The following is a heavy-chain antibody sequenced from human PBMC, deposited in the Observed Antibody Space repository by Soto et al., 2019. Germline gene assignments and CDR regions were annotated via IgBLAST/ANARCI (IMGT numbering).Heavy chain of an antibody. CDR3: ARDLHAGLIHYFDP. V-gene: IGHV4-59*02. CDR1: GGSVTSHH. CDR2: TSYTGNT. J-gene: IGHJ5*02. D-gene: IGHD1-26*01. Sequence: PSESPSVTWFPAGGSVTSHHWSWIQQFPGQGLQWIAYTSYTGNTNYNPSLQSRVTISLDTSKNQLSLKLTSMTAADTAVYYCARDLHAGLIHYFDPWRQGTLFTVSS.